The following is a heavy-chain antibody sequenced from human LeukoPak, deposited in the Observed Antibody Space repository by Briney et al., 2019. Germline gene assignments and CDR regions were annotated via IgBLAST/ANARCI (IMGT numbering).Heavy chain of an antibody. J-gene: IGHJ6*02. Sequence: GGSLRLSCAASGFTFSSYAMSWVRQAPGKGLEWVSAISGSGGSTYYADSVKGRFTISRDNSKNTLYLQMNSLRAEDTAVYYCAKKIGWFGTGGVNMDVWGQGTTVTVSS. CDR3: AKKIGWFGTGGVNMDV. CDR2: ISGSGGST. D-gene: IGHD3-10*01. V-gene: IGHV3-23*01. CDR1: GFTFSSYA.